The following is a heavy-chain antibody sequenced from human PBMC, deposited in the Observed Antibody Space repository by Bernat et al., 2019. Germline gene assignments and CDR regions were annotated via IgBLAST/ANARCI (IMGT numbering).Heavy chain of an antibody. Sequence: QVQLVESGGGVVQPGRSLRLSCAASGFTFSNYGMHWVRQAPGKGLEWVALIAYDGSNKYYADSVKGRFTISRDNSKNTLYVQMNSLRAEDTAVYYCARDFGYNSGHPVDYWGQGTLVTVSS. CDR2: IAYDGSNK. V-gene: IGHV3-33*01. CDR3: ARDFGYNSGHPVDY. D-gene: IGHD5-18*01. CDR1: GFTFSNYG. J-gene: IGHJ4*02.